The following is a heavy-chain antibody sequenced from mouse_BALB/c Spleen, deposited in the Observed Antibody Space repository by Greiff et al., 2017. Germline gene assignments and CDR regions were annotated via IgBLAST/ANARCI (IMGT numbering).Heavy chain of an antibody. CDR2: INPGSGGT. J-gene: IGHJ4*01. Sequence: QVQLQQSGAELVRPGTSVKVSCKASGYAFTNYLIEWVKQRPGQGLEWIGVINPGSGGTKYNEKFKGKATLTSDKSSSTAYMELSSLTSEDSAVYYCARYYDYDDGYAMDYWGQGTSVTVSS. D-gene: IGHD2-4*01. V-gene: IGHV1-54*01. CDR1: GYAFTNYL. CDR3: ARYYDYDDGYAMDY.